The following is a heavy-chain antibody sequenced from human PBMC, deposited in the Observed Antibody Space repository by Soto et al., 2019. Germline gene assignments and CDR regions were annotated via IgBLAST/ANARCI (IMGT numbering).Heavy chain of an antibody. CDR2: ISHDGIEK. V-gene: IGHV3-30*18. Sequence: PGGSLRLSCAASGFTFSSFGMHWVRQAPGKGLEWVAFISHDGIEKYFVDSVKGRFTISRDDSGNTLYLQMNSLRADDTAVYYCAKDWNDANYDYGTVVWGQGTTVTVSS. D-gene: IGHD1-1*01. CDR1: GFTFSSFG. J-gene: IGHJ6*02. CDR3: AKDWNDANYDYGTVV.